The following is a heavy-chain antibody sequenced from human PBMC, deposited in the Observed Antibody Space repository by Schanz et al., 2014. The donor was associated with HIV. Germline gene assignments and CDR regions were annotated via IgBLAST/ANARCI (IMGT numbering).Heavy chain of an antibody. D-gene: IGHD2-15*01. CDR2: ISYDGNDK. CDR3: AARYCSGAKCYSLDY. Sequence: QVQLVESGGGVVQPGRSLRVSCAASGFTFSSYALHWVRQAPGKGLEWVALISYDGNDKYYADSVKGRFTISRDNSKNTLFLQMNSLRAEDTAVYHCAARYCSGAKCYSLDYWGQGTLVTVSS. V-gene: IGHV3-30*03. J-gene: IGHJ4*02. CDR1: GFTFSSYA.